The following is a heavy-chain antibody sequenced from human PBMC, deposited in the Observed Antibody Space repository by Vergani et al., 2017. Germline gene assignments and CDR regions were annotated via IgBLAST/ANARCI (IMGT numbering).Heavy chain of an antibody. CDR1: GGSISSSSYY. CDR3: ASARLSYDFWSGYYEAGFDY. CDR2: IYYSGRT. J-gene: IGHJ4*02. D-gene: IGHD3-3*01. V-gene: IGHV4-39*01. Sequence: QLQLQESGPGLVKPSETLSLTCTVSGGSISSSSYYWGWIRQPPGKGLEWIGSIYYSGRTYYNPSLKSRVTISVDTSKNQFSLKLSSVTAADTAVYYCASARLSYDFWSGYYEAGFDYWGQGTLVTVSS.